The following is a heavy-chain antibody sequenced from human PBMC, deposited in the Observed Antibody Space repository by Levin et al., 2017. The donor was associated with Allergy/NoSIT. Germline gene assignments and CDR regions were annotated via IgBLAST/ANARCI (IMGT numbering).Heavy chain of an antibody. D-gene: IGHD1-26*01. J-gene: IGHJ4*02. CDR2: MNPNSGNT. CDR1: GYTFTSYD. CDR3: ARGQYLGNDSGFDIDY. Sequence: GASVKVSCKASGYTFTSYDINWVRQATGQGLEWMGWMNPNSGNTGYAQKFQGRVTMTRNTPISTAYMELSSLRSEDTAVYYCARGQYLGNDSGFDIDYWGQGTLVTVSS. V-gene: IGHV1-8*01.